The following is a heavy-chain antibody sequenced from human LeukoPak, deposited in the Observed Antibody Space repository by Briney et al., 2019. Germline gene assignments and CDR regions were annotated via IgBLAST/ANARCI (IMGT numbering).Heavy chain of an antibody. V-gene: IGHV1-69*05. D-gene: IGHD2-21*01. CDR2: IIPIFGTA. Sequence: HGASVKVSCKASGGTFSSYAISWVRQAPGQGLEWMGGIIPIFGTANYAQKFQGRVTITTDESTSTAYMELSSLRSEDTAVYYCARDEIRVGKTGRILHGYYFDYWGQGTLVTVSS. CDR3: ARDEIRVGKTGRILHGYYFDY. CDR1: GGTFSSYA. J-gene: IGHJ4*02.